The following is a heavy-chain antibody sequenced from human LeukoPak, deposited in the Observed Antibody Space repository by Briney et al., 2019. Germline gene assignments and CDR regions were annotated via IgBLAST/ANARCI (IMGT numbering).Heavy chain of an antibody. D-gene: IGHD3-10*01. CDR3: ATAGLYYYGSETPPTPNYGMDV. J-gene: IGHJ6*02. CDR1: GYTLTELS. CDR2: FDPEDGET. Sequence: AASVKVSCKVSGYTLTELSMHWVRQAPGKGLEWMGGFDPEDGETIYAQKFQGRVTMTEDTSTDTAYMELSSLRSEDTAVYYCATAGLYYYGSETPPTPNYGMDVWGQGTTVTVSS. V-gene: IGHV1-24*01.